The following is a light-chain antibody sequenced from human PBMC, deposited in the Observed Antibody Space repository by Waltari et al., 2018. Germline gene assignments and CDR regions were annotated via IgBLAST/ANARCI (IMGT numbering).Light chain of an antibody. CDR3: QQYNSWPYT. CDR2: DAS. V-gene: IGKV3-15*01. Sequence: EIVMTQSPAPLSVSPGESAILPCRASQSISNKLGWYQQKPGQAPRLLIYDASTRATGIPATCSGSGAATEFTLTISSLQSEDFVVYYCQQYNSWPYTFGQGTKLEIK. J-gene: IGKJ2*01. CDR1: QSISNK.